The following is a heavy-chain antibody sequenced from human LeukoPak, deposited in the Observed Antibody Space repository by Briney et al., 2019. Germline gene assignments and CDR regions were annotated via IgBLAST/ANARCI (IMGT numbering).Heavy chain of an antibody. Sequence: SETLSLTCTVSGGSISSSSYYWGWIRQPPGKGLEWIGSIYCSGSTYYNPSLKSRVTISVDTSKNQFSLKLSSVTAADTAVYYCARHEYGLLDYWGQGTLVTVSS. D-gene: IGHD4/OR15-4a*01. CDR1: GGSISSSSYY. J-gene: IGHJ4*02. CDR2: IYCSGST. CDR3: ARHEYGLLDY. V-gene: IGHV4-39*01.